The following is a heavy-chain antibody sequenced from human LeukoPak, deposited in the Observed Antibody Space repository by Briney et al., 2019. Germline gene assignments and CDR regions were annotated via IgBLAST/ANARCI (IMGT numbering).Heavy chain of an antibody. Sequence: PGGSLRLSCAASGFTFSSYAMTWVRQAPGKGLEWVSEISGSGGNTYYADSVKGRFTISRDNSKNTLYLQMNSLRAEDTAVYYCAKGNSYSFGWNNFWGQGTLVTVSS. CDR1: GFTFSSYA. CDR3: AKGNSYSFGWNNF. D-gene: IGHD6-19*01. V-gene: IGHV3-23*01. CDR2: ISGSGGNT. J-gene: IGHJ4*02.